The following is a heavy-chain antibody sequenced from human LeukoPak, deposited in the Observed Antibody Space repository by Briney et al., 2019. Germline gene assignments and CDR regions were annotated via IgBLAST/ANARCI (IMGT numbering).Heavy chain of an antibody. CDR1: GFTFSSYW. Sequence: QPGGSLRLSCAASGFTFSSYWMSWVRQAPGKGLEWVANIKQDGSEKYYVDSVKGRFTISRDNAKNSLYLQMNSLRAEDTAVYYCARVSAGYCSSTSCYGDAFDIWGQGTMVTVSS. CDR2: IKQDGSEK. V-gene: IGHV3-7*01. J-gene: IGHJ3*02. D-gene: IGHD2-2*03. CDR3: ARVSAGYCSSTSCYGDAFDI.